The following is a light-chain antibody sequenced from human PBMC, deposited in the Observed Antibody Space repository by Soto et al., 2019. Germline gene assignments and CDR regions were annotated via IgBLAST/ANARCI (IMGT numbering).Light chain of an antibody. CDR3: QQYNNWWT. V-gene: IGKV3-15*01. J-gene: IGKJ1*01. CDR2: GAS. CDR1: QSVFSN. Sequence: EIVMTQSPATLSVSPGERVTLSCRASQSVFSNLAWYQQRPGRAPRLLIYGASTRATGIPARFSGSGSGTEFTLTISSLQSEDFAVYFCQQYNNWWTFGRGTKVEIK.